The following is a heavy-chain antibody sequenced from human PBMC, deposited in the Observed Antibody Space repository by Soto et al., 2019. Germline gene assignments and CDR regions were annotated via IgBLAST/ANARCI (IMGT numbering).Heavy chain of an antibody. CDR2: IYDSETA. CDR1: GGSVSSGAYY. CDR3: AKDPLYVWFDP. J-gene: IGHJ5*02. Sequence: SETLSLTCTVSGGSVSSGAYYWNWIRQHPGKGLEWLGYIYDSETAYYNPSLKSRLTISMDTSKNQFSLKVTSVTPADTAVYYCAKDPLYVWFDPWGQGTLVTVSS. D-gene: IGHD2-8*01. V-gene: IGHV4-31*03.